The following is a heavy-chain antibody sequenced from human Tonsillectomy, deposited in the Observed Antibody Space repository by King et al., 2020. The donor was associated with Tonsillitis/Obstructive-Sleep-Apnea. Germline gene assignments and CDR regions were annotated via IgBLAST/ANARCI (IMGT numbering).Heavy chain of an antibody. CDR2: ISYDGSNK. J-gene: IGHJ4*02. CDR1: GFTFSSYA. D-gene: IGHD3-3*01. Sequence: VQLVESGGGVVQPGRSLRLSCAASGFTFSSYAMHWIRQAPGKGLEWVAVISYDGSNKYYADSVKGRFTISRDNSKNTLYLQMNSLRAEDTAVYYCARDYDFDYWGLGTLVTVSS. V-gene: IGHV3-30*01. CDR3: ARDYDFDY.